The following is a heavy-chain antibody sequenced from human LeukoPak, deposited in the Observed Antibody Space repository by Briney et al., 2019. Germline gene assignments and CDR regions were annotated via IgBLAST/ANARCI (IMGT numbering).Heavy chain of an antibody. Sequence: GGSLRLSCAASGFTFSDYAMSWVRQAPGKGLEWLSVISGGSSGSTYYADSVTGRFTVSRDNAKNSLYLQMNSLRAEDTAVYYCARDRDGYSGYDDFDYWGQGTLVTVSS. D-gene: IGHD5-12*01. V-gene: IGHV3-23*01. J-gene: IGHJ4*02. CDR2: ISGGSSGST. CDR3: ARDRDGYSGYDDFDY. CDR1: GFTFSDYA.